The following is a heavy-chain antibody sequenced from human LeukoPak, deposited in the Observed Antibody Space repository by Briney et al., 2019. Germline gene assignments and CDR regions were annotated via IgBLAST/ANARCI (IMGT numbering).Heavy chain of an antibody. CDR3: AKDPRSDVYYFDS. Sequence: PGGSLRLSCTASGFTFSNYGMHWVRQAPGKGLEWAAIISYDGSIKQYADSVKGRFTISRDNPKNTVYLPMDSLKTEDTAVYYCAKDPRSDVYYFDSWGQGTLVTVSS. CDR1: GFTFSNYG. CDR2: ISYDGSIK. V-gene: IGHV3-30*18. D-gene: IGHD3-16*01. J-gene: IGHJ4*02.